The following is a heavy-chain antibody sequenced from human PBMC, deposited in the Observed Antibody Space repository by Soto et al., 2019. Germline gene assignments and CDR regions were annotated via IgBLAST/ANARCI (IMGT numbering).Heavy chain of an antibody. CDR3: ASYRRGMITFGGVIGPYFDY. CDR1: GGSVSSGSYY. J-gene: IGHJ4*02. D-gene: IGHD3-16*02. V-gene: IGHV4-61*01. Sequence: SETLSLTCTVSGGSVSSGSYYWSWIRQPPGKGLEWIGYVYYSGSTNYNPSLKSRVTISVDTSKNQFSLKLSSVTAADTAVYYCASYRRGMITFGGVIGPYFDYWGQGTLVTVSS. CDR2: VYYSGST.